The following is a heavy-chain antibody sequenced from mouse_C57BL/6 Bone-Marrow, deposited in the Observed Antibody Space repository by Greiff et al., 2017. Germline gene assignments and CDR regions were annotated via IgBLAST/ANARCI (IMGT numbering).Heavy chain of an antibody. CDR3: ARGYDGSSYAMDY. CDR2: IDPSDSDT. CDR1: GYTFTSYW. D-gene: IGHD1-1*01. V-gene: IGHV1-52*01. J-gene: IGHJ4*01. Sequence: VQLQQPGAELVRPGSSVKLSCTASGYTFTSYWMHWVKQRPIQGLEWIGNIDPSDSDTHYNQKFKDKATLTVDKSSSTSYMQVSSLTSEDSAVFYCARGYDGSSYAMDYWGQGTSVTVSS.